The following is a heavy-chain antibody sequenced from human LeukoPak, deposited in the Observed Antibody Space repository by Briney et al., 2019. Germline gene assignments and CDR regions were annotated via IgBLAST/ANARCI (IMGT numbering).Heavy chain of an antibody. CDR1: GGSFSGYY. Sequence: KPSETLSLTCAVYGGSFSGYYWSWIRQPPGKGLEWIGEINHSGSTNYNPSLKSRVTISVDTSKNQFSLKLSSVTAADTAVYYCARGRWSIVGARSYAFDIWGQGTMVTVSS. J-gene: IGHJ3*02. CDR3: ARGRWSIVGARSYAFDI. D-gene: IGHD1-26*01. V-gene: IGHV4-34*01. CDR2: INHSGST.